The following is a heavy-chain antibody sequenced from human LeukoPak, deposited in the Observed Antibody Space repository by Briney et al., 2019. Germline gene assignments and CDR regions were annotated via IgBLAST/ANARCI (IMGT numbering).Heavy chain of an antibody. CDR3: ARDPGGSSSWYGYYYYMDV. V-gene: IGHV4-39*07. J-gene: IGHJ6*03. D-gene: IGHD6-13*01. Sequence: PSETLSLTCTVSGGSISSSSYYWGWIRQPPGKGLEWIGSIYYSGSTYYNPSLKSRVTISVDTSKNQFSLKLSSVTAADTAVYYCARDPGGSSSWYGYYYYMDVWGKGTTVTVSS. CDR1: GGSISSSSYY. CDR2: IYYSGST.